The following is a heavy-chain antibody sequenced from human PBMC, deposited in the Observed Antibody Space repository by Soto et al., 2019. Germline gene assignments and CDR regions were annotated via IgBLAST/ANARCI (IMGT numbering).Heavy chain of an antibody. V-gene: IGHV4-61*08. Sequence: QVQLQESGPGLVKPSQTLSLTCTVSGGSVSSGVYYWSWIRQPPGKGLEWIGYIYYSGTADYNPSLKSRVTMSVDTSKNQFSLNLRSVTAADTAIYYCTRVNGITSGGRYFDRWGQGSLVTVSS. J-gene: IGHJ4*02. CDR3: TRVNGITSGGRYFDR. D-gene: IGHD1-20*01. CDR1: GGSVSSGVYY. CDR2: IYYSGTA.